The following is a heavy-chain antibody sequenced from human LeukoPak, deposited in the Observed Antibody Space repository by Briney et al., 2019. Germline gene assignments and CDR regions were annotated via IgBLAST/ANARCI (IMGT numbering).Heavy chain of an antibody. CDR1: GDSISSGAYY. V-gene: IGHV4-31*03. J-gene: IGHJ3*02. CDR2: IYYSGGT. Sequence: SETLSLTCTVSGDSISSGAYYWSWIRQHPGKGLEWIGYIYYSGGTDYNPSLKSRVTISVDKSNKQFSLKLSSVTAADTAVYYCARGGYDFWSGYSNDAFDIWGQGTMVTVSS. CDR3: ARGGYDFWSGYSNDAFDI. D-gene: IGHD3-3*01.